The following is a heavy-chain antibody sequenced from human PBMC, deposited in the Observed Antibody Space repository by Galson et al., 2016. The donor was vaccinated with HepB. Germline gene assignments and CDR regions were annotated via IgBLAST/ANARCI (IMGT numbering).Heavy chain of an antibody. Sequence: SLRLSCAASGFILSRTDMSWVRQAPGKGLEWVSVLHSGGSTYYADPVKGRCTISRDNSKNTLYLQMNSLRAEDTAVYYCASLRFKGFDLWGRGTLVTVLS. V-gene: IGHV3-53*01. CDR1: GFILSRTD. D-gene: IGHD3-3*01. CDR3: ASLRFKGFDL. CDR2: LHSGGST. J-gene: IGHJ2*01.